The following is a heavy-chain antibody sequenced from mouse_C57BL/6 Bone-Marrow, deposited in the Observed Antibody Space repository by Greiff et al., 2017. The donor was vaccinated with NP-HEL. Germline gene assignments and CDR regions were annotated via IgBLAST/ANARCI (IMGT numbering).Heavy chain of an antibody. V-gene: IGHV1-62-2*01. CDR2: FYPGSGSI. Sequence: QVQLQQSGAELVKPGASVKLSCKASGYTFTEYTIHWVKQRSGQGLEWIGWFYPGSGSIKYNEKFKDKATLTADKSSSTVYMELSRLTSEDSAVYFCARHEDQGNYVSYWYFDVWGTGTTVTVSS. J-gene: IGHJ1*03. CDR3: ARHEDQGNYVSYWYFDV. D-gene: IGHD2-1*01. CDR1: GYTFTEYT.